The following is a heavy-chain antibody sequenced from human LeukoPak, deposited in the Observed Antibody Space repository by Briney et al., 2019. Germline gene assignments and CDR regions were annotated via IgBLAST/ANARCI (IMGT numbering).Heavy chain of an antibody. CDR3: ARLVRASAPFDY. CDR1: GGSFSGYY. J-gene: IGHJ4*02. Sequence: PSETLSLTCAVYGGSFSGYYWSWIRQPPGKGLEWIGEINHSGSTNYNPSLKSRVTISVDTSKNQFSLRLSSVTAADTAVYYCARLVRASAPFDYWGQGTLVTVSS. V-gene: IGHV4-34*01. D-gene: IGHD2-21*01. CDR2: INHSGST.